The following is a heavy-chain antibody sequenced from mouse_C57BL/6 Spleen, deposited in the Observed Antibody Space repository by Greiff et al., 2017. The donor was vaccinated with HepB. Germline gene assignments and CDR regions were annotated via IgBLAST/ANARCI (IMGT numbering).Heavy chain of an antibody. Sequence: QVQLQQPGAELVKPGASVKMSCKASGYTFPSYWITWVKQRPGQGLEWIGDIYPGSGSTNYNEKFKSKATLTVDTSSSTAYMQLSSLTSEDSAVYYCAREETAQAWYFDVWGTGTTVTVSS. CDR3: AREETAQAWYFDV. V-gene: IGHV1-55*01. J-gene: IGHJ1*03. CDR1: GYTFPSYW. CDR2: IYPGSGST. D-gene: IGHD3-2*02.